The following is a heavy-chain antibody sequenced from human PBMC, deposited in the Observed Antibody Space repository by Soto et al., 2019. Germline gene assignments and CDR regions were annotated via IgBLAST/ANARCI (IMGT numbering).Heavy chain of an antibody. J-gene: IGHJ1*01. CDR1: GFTFSSYG. Sequence: QVQLVESGGGVVQPGRSLRLSCAASGFTFSSYGMHWVRQAPGKGLEWVAVIWYDGSNKYYADSVKGRFTISRDNSKNTLYLQMNSLRAEDTAVYDCARSYYYDSSGYYRSFFQHWGQGTLVTVSS. V-gene: IGHV3-33*01. CDR2: IWYDGSNK. CDR3: ARSYYYDSSGYYRSFFQH. D-gene: IGHD3-22*01.